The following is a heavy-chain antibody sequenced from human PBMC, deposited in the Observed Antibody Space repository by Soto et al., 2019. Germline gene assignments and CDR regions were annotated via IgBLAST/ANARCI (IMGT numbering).Heavy chain of an antibody. Sequence: ASVKVSCKASGYTFTGYYMHWVRQAPGQGLEWMGWINPKSGATNYAQKFQGRVTMTRDTSISTVYLELNSLRSDDTAIYYCARDDHSVYNAGFDHWGQGTPVTVSS. V-gene: IGHV1-2*02. J-gene: IGHJ5*02. D-gene: IGHD4-4*01. CDR2: INPKSGAT. CDR3: ARDDHSVYNAGFDH. CDR1: GYTFTGYY.